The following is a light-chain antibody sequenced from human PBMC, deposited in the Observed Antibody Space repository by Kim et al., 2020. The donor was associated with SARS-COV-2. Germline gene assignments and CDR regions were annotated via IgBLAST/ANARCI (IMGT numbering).Light chain of an antibody. V-gene: IGLV1-47*01. CDR1: SSNIGGGRCY. Sequence: RFTISGSGSSSNIGGGRCYVYWYQQLPGTAPKLLIYKNNQRPSGVPERFSGSKSGTSASLAISGLRSEDEADYYCSAWDDSLSAWVFGVGTQLTVL. CDR2: KNN. CDR3: SAWDDSLSAWV. J-gene: IGLJ3*02.